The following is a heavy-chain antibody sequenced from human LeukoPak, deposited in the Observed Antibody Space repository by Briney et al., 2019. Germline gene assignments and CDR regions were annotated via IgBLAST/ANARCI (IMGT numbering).Heavy chain of an antibody. V-gene: IGHV4-39*02. Sequence: SETLSLTCTVSGGSISSSSYYWGWIRQPPGKGLEWIGSIYYSGSTYYNPSLKSRVTISVDTSRNHFSLKLSSVTAADTAVYYCARTPGMVIDAFDIWGQGTMVTVSS. CDR1: GGSISSSSYY. D-gene: IGHD3-3*01. CDR2: IYYSGST. CDR3: ARTPGMVIDAFDI. J-gene: IGHJ3*02.